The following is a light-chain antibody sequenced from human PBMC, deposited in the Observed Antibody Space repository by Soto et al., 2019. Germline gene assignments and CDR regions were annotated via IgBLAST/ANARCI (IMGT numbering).Light chain of an antibody. CDR3: ATWDDSLHGYV. J-gene: IGLJ1*01. CDR1: NSNIGNNK. V-gene: IGLV1-44*01. CDR2: TSN. Sequence: QSVLTQPPSASGTPGQRVTISCSGSNSNIGNNKVNWYQQLPGTAPKLLMYTSNQRPSGVADRFSGSKSGTSASLAISGLQSEDEADYYCATWDDSLHGYVFGTGTKVTVL.